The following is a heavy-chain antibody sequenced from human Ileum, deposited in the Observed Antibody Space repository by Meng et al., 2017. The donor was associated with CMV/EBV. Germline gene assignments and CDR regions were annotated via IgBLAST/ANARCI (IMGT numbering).Heavy chain of an antibody. CDR2: ISFGGTT. CDR1: RDSSDTHTHY. D-gene: IGHD3-3*01. J-gene: IGHJ4*02. CDR3: VRDSRVEWFYY. Sequence: SETLSLTCTVSRDSSDTHTHYWGWIRQAPGKGLEWIGSISFGGTTYHNPSLRSRVTIFLDTSRRQFFLKLSSVTVSDTAVYYCVRDSRVEWFYYWGQGALVTVSS. V-gene: IGHV4-39*02.